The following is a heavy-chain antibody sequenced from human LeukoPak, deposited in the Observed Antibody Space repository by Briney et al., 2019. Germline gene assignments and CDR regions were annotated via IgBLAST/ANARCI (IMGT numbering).Heavy chain of an antibody. CDR2: ISAYNGNT. J-gene: IGHJ6*03. Sequence: GASVKVSCKASGYTFTSYGISWVRQAPGQGLEWMGWISAYNGNTNYAQKLQGRVTMTTDTSTSTAYMELRSLRSDDTAVYYCARARMAAVAGRKTNSRYYYMDVWGKGTTVTVSS. D-gene: IGHD6-19*01. V-gene: IGHV1-18*01. CDR1: GYTFTSYG. CDR3: ARARMAAVAGRKTNSRYYYMDV.